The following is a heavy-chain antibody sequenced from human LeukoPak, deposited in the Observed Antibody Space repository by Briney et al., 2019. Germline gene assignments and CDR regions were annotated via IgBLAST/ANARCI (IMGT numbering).Heavy chain of an antibody. J-gene: IGHJ4*02. Sequence: ASVKVSCKASGYTFTSYYMHWVRQAPGQGLEWMGGIIPIFGTANYAQKFQGRVTITADKSTSTAYMELSSLRSEDTAVYYCARARGYSYGYYFDYWGQGTLVTVSS. V-gene: IGHV1-69*06. CDR3: ARARGYSYGYYFDY. D-gene: IGHD5-18*01. CDR1: GYTFTSYY. CDR2: IIPIFGTA.